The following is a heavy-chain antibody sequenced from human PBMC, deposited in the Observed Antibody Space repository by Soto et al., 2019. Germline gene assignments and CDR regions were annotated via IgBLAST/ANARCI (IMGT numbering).Heavy chain of an antibody. Sequence: EVQLLESGGGLVRPGGSLRLSCTASGFSFSSYALSWVRQAPGKGMELVSTISGSDGKTYYADSVKGLFSISRDTSKNSLYLEMSSRRVEETAVYYCARWSFLDYWGQGTRVTVS. J-gene: IGHJ4*02. D-gene: IGHD1-26*01. CDR3: ARWSFLDY. CDR2: ISGSDGKT. V-gene: IGHV3-23*01. CDR1: GFSFSSYA.